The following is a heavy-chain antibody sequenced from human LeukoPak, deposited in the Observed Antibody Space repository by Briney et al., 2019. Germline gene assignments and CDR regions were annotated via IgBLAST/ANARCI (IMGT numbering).Heavy chain of an antibody. J-gene: IGHJ4*02. CDR2: IIPILGIA. D-gene: IGHD6-19*01. V-gene: IGHV1-69*04. CDR3: ARDQDHIAVAGFDY. Sequence: SVKVSCKASGGTFSSYAISWVRQAPGQGLEWMGRIIPILGIANYAQKFQGRVTITADKSTSTAYMELSSLRSEDTAVYYCARDQDHIAVAGFDYWGQGTLVTVSS. CDR1: GGTFSSYA.